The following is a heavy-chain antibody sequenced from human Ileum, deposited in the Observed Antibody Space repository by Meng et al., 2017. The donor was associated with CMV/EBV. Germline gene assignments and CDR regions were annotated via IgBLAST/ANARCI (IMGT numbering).Heavy chain of an antibody. J-gene: IGHJ4*02. D-gene: IGHD1-26*01. CDR1: ADSLTRYT. Sequence: QVPLPPPGHAPRTAPETLSLNRTVSADSLTRYTWHWFHQPVGKGLEWIGRMDNVGNIRYTPSLMSRVTMSLDTSKSKFSLNPLSLTAADTAVYYCVTTYSDADWNFDYWGQGTLVTVSS. V-gene: IGHV4-4*07. CDR3: VTTYSDADWNFDY. CDR2: MDNVGNI.